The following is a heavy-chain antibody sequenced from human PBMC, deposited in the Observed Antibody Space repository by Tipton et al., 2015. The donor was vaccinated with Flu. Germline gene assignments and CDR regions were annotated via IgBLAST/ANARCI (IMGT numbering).Heavy chain of an antibody. V-gene: IGHV3-7*03. CDR2: MDKDGSER. CDR3: AKDMGDYGDFGGSFYY. Sequence: SLRLSCAASGFTFNTYWMSWVRQSPGRGLEWVASMDKDGSERDYSDSVKGRFTISRDNAKNSLYLQMNSLRVEDTALYYCAKDMGDYGDFGGSFYYCGQGTLVTVSS. D-gene: IGHD4/OR15-4a*01. J-gene: IGHJ4*02. CDR1: GFTFNTYW.